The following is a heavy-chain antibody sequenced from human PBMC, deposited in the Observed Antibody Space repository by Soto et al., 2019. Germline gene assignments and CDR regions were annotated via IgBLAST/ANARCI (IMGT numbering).Heavy chain of an antibody. CDR1: GGSISSSSYY. J-gene: IGHJ4*02. V-gene: IGHV4-39*01. CDR3: ARQRCSGGSCYFQPYPYYFDY. Sequence: SETLSLTCTVSGGSISSSSYYRGWIRQPPGKGLEWIGSIYYSGSTYYNPSLKSRVTISVDTSKNQFSLKLSSVTAADTAVYYCARQRCSGGSCYFQPYPYYFDYWGQGTLVTVSS. D-gene: IGHD2-15*01. CDR2: IYYSGST.